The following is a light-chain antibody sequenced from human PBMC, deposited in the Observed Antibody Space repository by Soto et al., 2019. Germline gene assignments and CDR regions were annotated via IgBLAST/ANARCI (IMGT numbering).Light chain of an antibody. V-gene: IGKV1-5*03. CDR1: QSINGW. CDR2: KES. J-gene: IGKJ1*01. Sequence: DIQLTQSPSTLSASVGDRVTITCRASQSINGWLAWYQQKPGQAPNILIYKESTLESGVPSRFSGSGSGTELNLTVSRLQPDDFATYYCHKYHNFPRTFGQGTKVDIK. CDR3: HKYHNFPRT.